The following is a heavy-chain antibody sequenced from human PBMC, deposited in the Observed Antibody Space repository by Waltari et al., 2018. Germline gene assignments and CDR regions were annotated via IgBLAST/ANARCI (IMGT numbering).Heavy chain of an antibody. CDR1: GFTFSSYS. J-gene: IGHJ3*02. CDR2: ISSSSSTI. D-gene: IGHD2-15*01. Sequence: EVQLVESGGGLVQPGGSLRLSCAASGFTFSSYSMNWVRQAPGQGLEWVSYISSSSSTISYAESVKGRFTISRDNAKNSLYLQMNSLRAEDTAVYYCARDHLPVHYGGNADAFDIWGQGTMVTVSS. CDR3: ARDHLPVHYGGNADAFDI. V-gene: IGHV3-48*04.